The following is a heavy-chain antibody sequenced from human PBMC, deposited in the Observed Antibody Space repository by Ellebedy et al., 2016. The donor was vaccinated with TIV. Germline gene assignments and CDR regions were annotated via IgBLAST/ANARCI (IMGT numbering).Heavy chain of an antibody. Sequence: GSLRLXXGVHGYVSSDYFWSWIRQSPGRGLEWIGEINDSGTARYSPSFTSRVSISGDTARRQVSLHMASVTAADTAGYYCARHQWHYGADVWGQGTMVTVSS. CDR3: ARHQWHYGADV. CDR1: GYVSSDYF. CDR2: INDSGTA. V-gene: IGHV4-34*01. D-gene: IGHD4-17*01. J-gene: IGHJ3*01.